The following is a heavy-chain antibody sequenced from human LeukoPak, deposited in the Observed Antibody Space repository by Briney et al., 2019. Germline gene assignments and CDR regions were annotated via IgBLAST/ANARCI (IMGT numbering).Heavy chain of an antibody. CDR1: GFSFGSHP. J-gene: IGHJ4*02. V-gene: IGHV3-23*01. D-gene: IGHD2-21*01. CDR3: ARGVMAARLYYFDY. Sequence: GGSLGLSCAASGFSFGSHPMNWVRQAPGKGLEWVSGITGSGDYTYYIDSVQGRFTISRDNSKNMLFLQMNSVRAEDTAVYYCARGVMAARLYYFDYWGRGILVTVSS. CDR2: ITGSGDYT.